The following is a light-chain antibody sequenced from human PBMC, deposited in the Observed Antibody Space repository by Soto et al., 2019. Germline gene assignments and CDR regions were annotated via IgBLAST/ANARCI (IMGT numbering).Light chain of an antibody. CDR3: QQRSTWPIS. J-gene: IGKJ4*01. Sequence: EVVLTQSPGTLSLSPGERATLSCRASQIFSSDYLAWYQQKPGQAPRLLIYGASTRATHIPDRFSGSGSGTDFTLTISSLEADDFAVYYCQQRSTWPISFGGGTKVEI. CDR1: QIFSSDY. V-gene: IGKV3D-20*02. CDR2: GAS.